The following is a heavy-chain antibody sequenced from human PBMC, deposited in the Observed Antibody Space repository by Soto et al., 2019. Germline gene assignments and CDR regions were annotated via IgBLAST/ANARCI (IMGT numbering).Heavy chain of an antibody. J-gene: IGHJ6*02. V-gene: IGHV3-23*01. D-gene: IGHD2-2*02. CDR2: ISGSGGST. Sequence: PGGSLRLSCAASGFTFSSYAMSWVRQAPGKGLEWVSAISGSGGSTYYADSVKGRFTISRDNSKNTLYLQMNSLRAEDTAVYYCAKFPHIVVVPAAIGYDSYYYGMDVWGQGTTVTVSS. CDR3: AKFPHIVVVPAAIGYDSYYYGMDV. CDR1: GFTFSSYA.